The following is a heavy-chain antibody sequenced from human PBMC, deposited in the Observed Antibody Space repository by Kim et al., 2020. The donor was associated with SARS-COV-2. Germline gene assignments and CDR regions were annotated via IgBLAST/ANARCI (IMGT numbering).Heavy chain of an antibody. J-gene: IGHJ6*02. D-gene: IGHD3-3*01. CDR1: GFTVSSNY. CDR3: ARDVGVEVTIFGVLTPYGMDV. Sequence: GGSLRLSCAASGFTVSSNYMSWVRQAPGKGLEWVSVIYSGGSTYYTDSVKGRFTISRDNSKNTLYLQMNSLRAEDTAVYYCARDVGVEVTIFGVLTPYGMDVWGQGTTVTVSS. V-gene: IGHV3-66*01. CDR2: IYSGGST.